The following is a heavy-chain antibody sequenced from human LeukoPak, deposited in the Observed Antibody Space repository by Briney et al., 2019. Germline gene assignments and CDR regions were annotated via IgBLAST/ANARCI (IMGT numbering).Heavy chain of an antibody. CDR1: GFTFSDYY. V-gene: IGHV3-11*01. J-gene: IGHJ4*02. CDR3: ARDLAAAGTMYGF. D-gene: IGHD6-13*01. CDR2: ISSSGSTI. Sequence: PGGSLRLSCAASGFTFSDYYMSWIRQARGKGLEWVSYISSSGSTIYYADSVKGRFTISRDNARNSLYLQMNSLRAEDTAVYYCARDLAAAGTMYGFWGQGTLVTVSS.